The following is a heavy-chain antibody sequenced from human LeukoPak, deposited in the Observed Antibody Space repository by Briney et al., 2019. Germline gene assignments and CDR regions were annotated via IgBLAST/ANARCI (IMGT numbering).Heavy chain of an antibody. Sequence: SETLSLTCAVSGGSISSSNWWSWVRQPPGKGLEWIGEIYHSGSTNYNPSLKSRVTISVDKSKNQFSLKLSSVTAADTAVYYCARVGYCSGCSCYAGFGWFDPWGQGTLVTISS. CDR1: GGSISSSNW. D-gene: IGHD2-15*01. CDR3: ARVGYCSGCSCYAGFGWFDP. CDR2: IYHSGST. J-gene: IGHJ5*02. V-gene: IGHV4-4*02.